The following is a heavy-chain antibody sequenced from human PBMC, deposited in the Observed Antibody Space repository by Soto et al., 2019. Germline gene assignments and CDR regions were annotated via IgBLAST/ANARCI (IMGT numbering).Heavy chain of an antibody. V-gene: IGHV4-59*01. CDR1: GGSISSYY. Sequence: SETLSLTCTVSGGSISSYYWSWIRQPPGKGLEWIGYIYYSGSTNYNPSLKSRVTISVDTSKNQFSLKLSSVTAADTAVYYCARAAAGLFDYWGQGTLVTVSS. CDR2: IYYSGST. J-gene: IGHJ4*02. D-gene: IGHD6-13*01. CDR3: ARAAAGLFDY.